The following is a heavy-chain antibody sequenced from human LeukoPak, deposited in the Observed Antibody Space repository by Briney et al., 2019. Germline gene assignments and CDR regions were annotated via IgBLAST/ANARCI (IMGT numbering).Heavy chain of an antibody. V-gene: IGHV1-8*01. Sequence: ASVKVSCKASGYTFTSYDINWVRQATGQGLEWMGWMNPNSGNTGYAQKFQGRVTMTRNTSISTAYMELSRLRSDDTAVYYCARGPARVGVTHYYYYMDVWGKGTTVTVSS. CDR1: GYTFTSYD. J-gene: IGHJ6*03. D-gene: IGHD4-23*01. CDR3: ARGPARVGVTHYYYYMDV. CDR2: MNPNSGNT.